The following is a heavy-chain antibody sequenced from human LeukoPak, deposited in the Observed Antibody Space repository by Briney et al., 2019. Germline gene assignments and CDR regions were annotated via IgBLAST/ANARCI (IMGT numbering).Heavy chain of an antibody. Sequence: GGSLRLSCAASGFTFSSYSMNWVRQAPGKGLEWVSYISSSSSTIYYADSVKGRFTIPRDNAKNSLYLQMNSLRAEDTAVYYCARTPGYAIPYYYGMDVWGQGTTVTVSS. CDR1: GFTFSSYS. CDR3: ARTPGYAIPYYYGMDV. D-gene: IGHD2-8*01. J-gene: IGHJ6*02. CDR2: ISSSSSTI. V-gene: IGHV3-48*01.